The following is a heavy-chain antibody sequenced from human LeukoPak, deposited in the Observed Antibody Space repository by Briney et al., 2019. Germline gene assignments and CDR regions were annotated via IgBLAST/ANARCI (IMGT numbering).Heavy chain of an antibody. Sequence: GESLKISCKGSGNSLTNHWIGWVRQMPGKGLEWMGIVYLGDSDTRYSPSFQGQVTMSADKSINTAYLQWSSLKASDTAMYYCATWGGRGSSGYWDMDVWGKGTTVTVSS. CDR3: ATWGGRGSSGYWDMDV. J-gene: IGHJ6*03. CDR1: GNSLTNHW. V-gene: IGHV5-51*01. D-gene: IGHD3-22*01. CDR2: VYLGDSDT.